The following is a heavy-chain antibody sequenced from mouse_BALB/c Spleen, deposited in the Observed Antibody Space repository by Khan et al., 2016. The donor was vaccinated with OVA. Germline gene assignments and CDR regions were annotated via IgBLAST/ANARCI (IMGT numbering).Heavy chain of an antibody. CDR3: AKFPPHYYSMDS. V-gene: IGHV2-3*01. CDR1: GFSLDSFG. J-gene: IGHJ4*01. Sequence: QVQLKQSGPGLVAPSESLSITCTVSGFSLDSFGVNWVRQPPGKGLEWLGVIWGDGNTNYHSGLKSRLTTNKDNSKSQVFLRLNSLQTYDTATYYCAKFPPHYYSMDSWGQGTSVTVSS. CDR2: IWGDGNT.